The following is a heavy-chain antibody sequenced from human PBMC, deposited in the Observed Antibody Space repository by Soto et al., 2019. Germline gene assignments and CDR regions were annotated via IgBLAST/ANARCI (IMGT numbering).Heavy chain of an antibody. CDR2: IIPIFGTA. D-gene: IGHD2-2*01. J-gene: IGHJ6*02. CDR3: ARDRSHCSSTSCPPRRPYGMDV. V-gene: IGHV1-69*13. Sequence: SVKVSCKASGGTFSSYAISWVRQAPGQGLEWMGGIIPIFGTANYAQKFQGRVTITADESTSTAYMELSSLRSEDTAVYYCARDRSHCSSTSCPPRRPYGMDVWGQGTTVTVSS. CDR1: GGTFSSYA.